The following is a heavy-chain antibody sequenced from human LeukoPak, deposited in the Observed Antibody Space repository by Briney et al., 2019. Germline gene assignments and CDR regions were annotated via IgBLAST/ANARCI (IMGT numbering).Heavy chain of an antibody. J-gene: IGHJ4*02. CDR1: GGSVNTYY. Sequence: SETLSLTCSVSGGSVNTYYGSWIRQSAGKGLEWIGRISITEGTNYNPSLKSRVSMSVDASKNQVSLKLGSVTAADTAVYYCARLRRDINDWYADDCWGQGTLVTVSS. V-gene: IGHV4-4*07. CDR2: ISITEGT. CDR3: ARLRRDINDWYADDC. D-gene: IGHD6-19*01.